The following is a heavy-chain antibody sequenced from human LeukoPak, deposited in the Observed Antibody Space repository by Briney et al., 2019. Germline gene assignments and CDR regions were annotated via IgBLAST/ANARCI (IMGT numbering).Heavy chain of an antibody. CDR1: GGTFSSYA. D-gene: IGHD6-19*01. CDR3: ARGAAVALLNWFDP. Sequence: ASVKVSCKGSGGTFSSYAISWVRQAPGQGLEWMGGIIPIFGTANYAQKFQGRVTITADESTSTAYMELSSLRSEDTAVYYCARGAAVALLNWFDPWGQGTLVTVSS. V-gene: IGHV1-69*13. CDR2: IIPIFGTA. J-gene: IGHJ5*02.